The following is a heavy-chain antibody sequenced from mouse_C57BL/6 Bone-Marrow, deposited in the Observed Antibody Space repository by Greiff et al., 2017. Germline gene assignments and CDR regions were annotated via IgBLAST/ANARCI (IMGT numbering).Heavy chain of an antibody. D-gene: IGHD2-3*01. CDR3: AGRVRWLLGGLVY. V-gene: IGHV1-55*01. CDR2: IYPGSGST. Sequence: VQLQQPGAELVKPGASVKMSCKASGYTFTSYWITWVKQRPGQGLEWIGDIYPGSGSTNYNEKFKSKATLTVDTSSSTAYMQLSSLTSEDSAVYYCAGRVRWLLGGLVYWGQGTQVTVSA. J-gene: IGHJ3*01. CDR1: GYTFTSYW.